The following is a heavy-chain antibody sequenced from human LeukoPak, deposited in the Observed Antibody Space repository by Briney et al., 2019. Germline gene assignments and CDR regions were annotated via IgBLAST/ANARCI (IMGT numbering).Heavy chain of an antibody. V-gene: IGHV3-7*03. J-gene: IGHJ6*02. D-gene: IGHD2-8*01. Sequence: GVSLRLSCAASGFALSSHWMTRVRQVPGRGPEWVANVNRDGSETYYPDSVKGRFTISKDNAKNSLYLQMNSLRAEDTALYHCARNNAMDVWGQGTTVIVS. CDR3: ARNNAMDV. CDR2: VNRDGSET. CDR1: GFALSSHW.